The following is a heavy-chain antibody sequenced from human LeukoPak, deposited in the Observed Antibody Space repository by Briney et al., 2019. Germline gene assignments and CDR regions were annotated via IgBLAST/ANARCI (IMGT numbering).Heavy chain of an antibody. CDR3: ARVGNSGSYFSPFDF. CDR2: ISGSSRIYT. J-gene: IGHJ4*02. D-gene: IGHD1-26*01. CDR1: GFIFSDYY. Sequence: GGSLRLSCAASGFIFSDYYMSWIRQAPGKGLEWVSYISGSSRIYTNYADSVKGRFTISRDNAKNSLYLQMNSLRAEDTAVYYCARVGNSGSYFSPFDFWGQGTLVTVSS. V-gene: IGHV3-11*06.